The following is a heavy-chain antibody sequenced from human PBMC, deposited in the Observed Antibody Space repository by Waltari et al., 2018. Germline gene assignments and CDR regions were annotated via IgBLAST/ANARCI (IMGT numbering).Heavy chain of an antibody. CDR1: DSIRNYY. CDR3: ARDSGVIWA. J-gene: IGHJ5*02. Sequence: QVPLLESGPGLVKPSETLSLTCSVSDSIRNYYWSWIRQPAGKGLEWIVRIYASGIINYQPSLKSRVTLSLDTSKNQFSLNLSSVTAADAAVYYCARDSGVIWAWGQGTLVTVSS. V-gene: IGHV4-4*07. CDR2: IYASGII. D-gene: IGHD3-10*01.